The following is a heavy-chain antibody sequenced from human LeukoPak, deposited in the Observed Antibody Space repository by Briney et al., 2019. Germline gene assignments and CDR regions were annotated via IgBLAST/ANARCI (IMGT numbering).Heavy chain of an antibody. CDR3: TRDYVSALYSSPMSCFYDC. J-gene: IGHJ4*02. CDR2: INQDGSEK. Sequence: GGSLRLSCAASGFTFSDHYMTWVRQAPGKGLEWVANINQDGSEKYYVDSVKGRFTISRDNAKNSLYLQLNSLRAADTAVYYCTRDYVSALYSSPMSCFYDCWSRGTLVTVSS. V-gene: IGHV3-7*01. CDR1: GFTFSDHY. D-gene: IGHD2-15*01.